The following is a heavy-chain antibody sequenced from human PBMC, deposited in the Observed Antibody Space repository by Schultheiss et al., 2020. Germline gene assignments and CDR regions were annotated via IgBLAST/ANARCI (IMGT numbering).Heavy chain of an antibody. Sequence: GGSLRLSCAASGFTFSSYWMSWVRQAPGKGLEWVANIKQDGSEKYYVDSVKGRFTISRDNAKNSLYLQMNSLRAEDTAVYYCARGPRDSPSIFEYWGQGTLVTVSS. D-gene: IGHD2-21*01. V-gene: IGHV3-7*01. J-gene: IGHJ4*02. CDR2: IKQDGSEK. CDR3: ARGPRDSPSIFEY. CDR1: GFTFSSYW.